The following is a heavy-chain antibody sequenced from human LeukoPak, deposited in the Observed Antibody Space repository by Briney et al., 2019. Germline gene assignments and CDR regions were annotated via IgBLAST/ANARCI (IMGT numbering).Heavy chain of an antibody. CDR1: GGSISSYY. J-gene: IGHJ2*01. CDR2: IYYSGST. D-gene: IGHD5-12*01. V-gene: IGHV4-59*01. CDR3: ARGGGYDWYFDL. Sequence: SETLSLTCTVSGGSISSYYWSWIRQPPGKGLEWIGYIYYSGSTNYNPSLKSRVTISVDTSKNQFSLKLSSVTAADTAVYYCARGGGYDWYFDLWGRGTLVTVSS.